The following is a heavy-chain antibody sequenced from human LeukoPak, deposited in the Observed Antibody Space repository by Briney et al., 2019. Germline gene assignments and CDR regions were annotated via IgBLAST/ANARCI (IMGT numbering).Heavy chain of an antibody. CDR3: ARDLTEVLPAATRSTSYGSGSLPPDF. V-gene: IGHV1-2*02. Sequence: ASVKVSCKASGYTFTSYRISWVRQAPAQGLEWMGWINPNSGGTNYAQKFQGRVTMTRDTSISTAYMELSRLRSDDTAVYYCARDLTEVLPAATRSTSYGSGSLPPDFWGQGTLVTVSS. J-gene: IGHJ4*02. CDR1: GYTFTSYR. D-gene: IGHD3-10*01. CDR2: INPNSGGT.